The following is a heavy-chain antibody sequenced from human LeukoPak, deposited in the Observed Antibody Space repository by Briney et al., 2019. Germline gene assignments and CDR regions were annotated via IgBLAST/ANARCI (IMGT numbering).Heavy chain of an antibody. J-gene: IGHJ3*02. CDR2: ISGSGGST. Sequence: PSETLSLTCTVSGGSISSSSYYWGWIRQAPGKGLEWVSAISGSGGSTYYADSVKGRFTISRDNSKNTLYLQMNSLRAEDTAVFYCAKDQGLYGSGSYYNRGPRWDAFDIWGQGTMVTVSS. V-gene: IGHV3-23*01. CDR3: AKDQGLYGSGSYYNRGPRWDAFDI. CDR1: GGSISSSSYY. D-gene: IGHD3-10*01.